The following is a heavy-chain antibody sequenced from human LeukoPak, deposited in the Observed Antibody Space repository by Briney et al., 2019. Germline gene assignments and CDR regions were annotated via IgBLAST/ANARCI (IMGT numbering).Heavy chain of an antibody. V-gene: IGHV4-34*01. CDR3: ARGRPEDIVVVPAAIPPVFDY. J-gene: IGHJ4*02. CDR1: GGSFSGYY. D-gene: IGHD2-2*01. CDR2: INHSGST. Sequence: PSETLSLTCAVYGGSFSGYYWSWIRQPPGKGLEWIGEINHSGSTNHNPSLKSRVTISVDTSKNQFSLKLSSVTAADTAVYYCARGRPEDIVVVPAAIPPVFDYWGQGTLVTVSS.